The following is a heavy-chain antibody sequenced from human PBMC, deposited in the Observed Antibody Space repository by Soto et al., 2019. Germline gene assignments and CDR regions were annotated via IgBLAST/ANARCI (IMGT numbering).Heavy chain of an antibody. CDR3: TAQDTQGYYYYYMDV. CDR1: GFTFSNAW. V-gene: IGHV3-15*01. CDR2: IKSKTDGGTT. J-gene: IGHJ6*03. Sequence: GGSLRLSCAASGFTFSNAWMSWVRQAPGKGLEWVGRIKSKTDGGTTDYAAPVKGRFTISRDDSKNTLYLQMNSLKTEDTAVYYCTAQDTQGYYYYYMDVWGQGTTVTVSS.